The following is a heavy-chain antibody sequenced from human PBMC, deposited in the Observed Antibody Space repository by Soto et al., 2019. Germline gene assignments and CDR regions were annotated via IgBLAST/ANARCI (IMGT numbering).Heavy chain of an antibody. CDR1: GTSITTYY. CDR2: ISYSGST. D-gene: IGHD3-10*01. J-gene: IGHJ5*02. CDR3: ARDWDSSGLFDP. V-gene: IGHV4-59*01. Sequence: XGTLSLTCSVSGTSITTYYWSWIRQPPGKGLEWIGSISYSGSTKYNPSLESRVMISLDTSKNQFSLRLTSVTAADTALYYCARDWDSSGLFDPWGQGALVTVSS.